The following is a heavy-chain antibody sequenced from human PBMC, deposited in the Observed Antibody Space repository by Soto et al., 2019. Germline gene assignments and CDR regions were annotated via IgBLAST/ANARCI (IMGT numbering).Heavy chain of an antibody. CDR1: GGSISTYY. CDR3: ARGTYYYDSSGYLFVN. J-gene: IGHJ4*02. CDR2: IYYSGRT. Sequence: SETLSLTCTVSGGSISTYYWSWIRQTPGKGLEWIGHIYYSGRTSYKPSLKSRVSISVDTSKNQFSLKVSSVTAADTAVYYCARGTYYYDSSGYLFVNWGQGALVTVSS. V-gene: IGHV4-59*01. D-gene: IGHD3-22*01.